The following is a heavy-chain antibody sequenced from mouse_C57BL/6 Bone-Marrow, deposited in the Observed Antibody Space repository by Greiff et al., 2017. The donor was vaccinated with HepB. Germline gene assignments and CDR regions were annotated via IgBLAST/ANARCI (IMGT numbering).Heavy chain of an antibody. V-gene: IGHV1-72*01. CDR3: AREVTTVVATRAMDY. J-gene: IGHJ4*01. CDR2: IDPNSGGT. Sequence: QVQLQQPGAELVKPGASVKLSCKASGYTFTSYWMHWVKQRPGRGLEWIGRIDPNSGGTKYNEKFKSKATLAVDKPSSTAYMQLSSLTSEDSAVYYCAREVTTVVATRAMDYWGQGTSVTVSS. CDR1: GYTFTSYW. D-gene: IGHD1-1*01.